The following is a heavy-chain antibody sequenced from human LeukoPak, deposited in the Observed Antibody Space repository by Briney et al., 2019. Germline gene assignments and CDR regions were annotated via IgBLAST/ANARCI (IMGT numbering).Heavy chain of an antibody. Sequence: PSETLSLTCTVSGGSIGSYSWNWIRQSPGTGLEWIGYVYYSGSTMYNPSLRSRVTISVDTSKNQFSLKLSSVTAADTAVYYCARLKARDAFDIWGQGTMVIVSS. V-gene: IGHV4-59*08. CDR2: VYYSGST. CDR1: GGSIGSYS. CDR3: ARLKARDAFDI. J-gene: IGHJ3*02.